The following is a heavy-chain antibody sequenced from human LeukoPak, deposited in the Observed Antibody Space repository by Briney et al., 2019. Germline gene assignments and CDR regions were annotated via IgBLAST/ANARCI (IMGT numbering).Heavy chain of an antibody. J-gene: IGHJ4*02. D-gene: IGHD1-1*01. Sequence: GGSLRLSCAASGFTFSTYAMSWVRQAPGKGLEWVSAISNSGDSTYCADSVKGRFTISRDTSKNTLYLHMNSLKVEDTAVYYCAQNWNLDCWGQGTLVTVSS. V-gene: IGHV3-23*01. CDR1: GFTFSTYA. CDR3: AQNWNLDC. CDR2: ISNSGDST.